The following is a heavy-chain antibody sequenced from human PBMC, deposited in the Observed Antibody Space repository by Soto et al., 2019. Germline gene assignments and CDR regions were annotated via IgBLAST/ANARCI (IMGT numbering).Heavy chain of an antibody. CDR2: IYYSGST. CDR1: GGSIRRYY. Sequence: SENLPHTYTVSGGSIRRYYWIWCRQPPGKGLEWIGYIYYSGSTNYNPSLKSRVTISVDTSKNQFSLKLSSVTAADTAVYYCARSRRGSIFDFWGQAILVTV. CDR3: ARSRRGSIFDF. V-gene: IGHV4-59*01. D-gene: IGHD5-12*01. J-gene: IGHJ4*02.